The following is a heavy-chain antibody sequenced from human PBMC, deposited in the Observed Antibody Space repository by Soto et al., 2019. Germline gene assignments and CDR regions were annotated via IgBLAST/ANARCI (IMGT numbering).Heavy chain of an antibody. CDR3: ARGYYYDSSGYHY. Sequence: EVQLVETGGGLIQPGGSLRLSCAASGFTVSSNYMSWVRQAPGKGLEWVSVIYSGGSTYYADSVKGRFTISRDNSKNTLYLQMNSMRAEDTAVYYCARGYYYDSSGYHYWGQGTLVTVSS. CDR2: IYSGGST. J-gene: IGHJ4*02. D-gene: IGHD3-22*01. V-gene: IGHV3-53*02. CDR1: GFTVSSNY.